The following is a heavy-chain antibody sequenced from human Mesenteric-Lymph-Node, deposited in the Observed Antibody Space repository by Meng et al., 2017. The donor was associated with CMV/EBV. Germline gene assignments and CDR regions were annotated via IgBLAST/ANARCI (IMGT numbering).Heavy chain of an antibody. V-gene: IGHV3-49*04. CDR1: GFTFGDYS. D-gene: IGHD2-15*01. CDR2: ITSNAYGGTT. CDR3: TRVGSAIDR. Sequence: GESLKISCTSSGFTFGDYSMGWVRQAPGKGLEWVGFITSNAYGGTTEYAASVKSRFTISRDDSKTIAYLQMNSLKTEDTAVYYCTRVGSAIDRWGQGMLVTVSS. J-gene: IGHJ5*02.